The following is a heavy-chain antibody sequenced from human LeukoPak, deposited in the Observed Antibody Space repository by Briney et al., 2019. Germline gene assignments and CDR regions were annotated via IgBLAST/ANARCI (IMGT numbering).Heavy chain of an antibody. Sequence: GGSLRLSCAASGFTFDDYAMHWVRQAPGKGLEWVSGISWNSGSIGYADSVKGRFTISRDNAKNSLYLQMNSLRAEDTALYYCAKDMVGGYDSSWSNYYYYYGMDVWGQGTTVTVSS. J-gene: IGHJ6*02. D-gene: IGHD6-13*01. CDR3: AKDMVGGYDSSWSNYYYYYGMDV. V-gene: IGHV3-9*01. CDR2: ISWNSGSI. CDR1: GFTFDDYA.